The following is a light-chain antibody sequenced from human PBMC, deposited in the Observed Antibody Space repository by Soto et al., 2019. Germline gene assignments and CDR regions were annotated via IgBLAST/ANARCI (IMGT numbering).Light chain of an antibody. V-gene: IGKV1-39*01. J-gene: IGKJ1*01. CDR2: FAS. CDR3: QQDYNFPRT. CDR1: ETIDTY. Sequence: DIQMTQSPSSLSASVGDRVTITSRASETIDTYFNWYQQKAGKAPRLLIYFASSLQSEVPVRFSGSVCGTEFTLTISSLQREDFATYFCQQDYNFPRTFGLGTKLEIK.